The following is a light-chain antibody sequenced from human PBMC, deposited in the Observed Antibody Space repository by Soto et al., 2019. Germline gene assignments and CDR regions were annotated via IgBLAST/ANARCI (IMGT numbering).Light chain of an antibody. CDR2: ESN. J-gene: IGLJ3*02. V-gene: IGLV1-51*02. Sequence: QSVLTQPPSVSAAPGQMVTISCSGSSSNIGNNYVSWYQQLPGTAPKLLIYESNKRPSGTPDRFSGSKSGTSATLGITGLQTGDEADYYCGTWDSRLNAGVFGGGTQLTVL. CDR1: SSNIGNNY. CDR3: GTWDSRLNAGV.